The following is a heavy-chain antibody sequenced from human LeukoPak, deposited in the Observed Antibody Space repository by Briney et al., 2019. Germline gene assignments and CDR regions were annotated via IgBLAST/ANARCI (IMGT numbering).Heavy chain of an antibody. J-gene: IGHJ5*02. CDR1: GCSISSGGYY. V-gene: IGHV4-31*03. Sequence: SETLSLTCTVSGCSISSGGYYWSWIRQHPGQGLEWIGYIYYSGSTYYNPSLKSRVTISVDTSKNQFSLKLSSVTAADTAVYYCARAYDFWFDPWGQGTLVTVSS. CDR2: IYYSGST. CDR3: ARAYDFWFDP. D-gene: IGHD1-1*01.